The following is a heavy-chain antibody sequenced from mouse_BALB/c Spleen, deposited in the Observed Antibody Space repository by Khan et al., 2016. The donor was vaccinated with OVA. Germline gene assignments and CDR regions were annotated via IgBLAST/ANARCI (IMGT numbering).Heavy chain of an antibody. CDR1: GFTFSTYA. V-gene: IGHV5-9-3*01. J-gene: IGHJ4*01. CDR3: ARQWWELRGYAMDY. Sequence: EVELVESGGDLVKPGGSLKLSCAASGFTFSTYAMSWVRQTPEKRLEWVATVSSGGSYTYYPDSVKGRFTISRDNAKNTLYLQMSSLRSEDTAMYYCARQWWELRGYAMDYWGQGTSVTVSS. D-gene: IGHD1-1*02. CDR2: VSSGGSYT.